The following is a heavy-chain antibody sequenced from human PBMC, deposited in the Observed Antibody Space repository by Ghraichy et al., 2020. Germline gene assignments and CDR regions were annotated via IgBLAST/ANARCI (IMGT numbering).Heavy chain of an antibody. V-gene: IGHV3-73*01. D-gene: IGHD6-13*01. J-gene: IGHJ6*04. Sequence: GSLRLSCAASGFNFSVFAMHWVRQTSGKGLEWVGRVRSKANNYATAHAASVKGRFTISRDDSKNTAYLQMNSLKTEDTAVYYCTSGFSSSWHLPPYGMDVWGEGTTVTVSS. CDR2: VRSKANNYAT. CDR3: TSGFSSSWHLPPYGMDV. CDR1: GFNFSVFA.